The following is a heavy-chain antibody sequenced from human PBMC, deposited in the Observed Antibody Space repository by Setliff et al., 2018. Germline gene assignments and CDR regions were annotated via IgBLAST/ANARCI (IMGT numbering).Heavy chain of an antibody. J-gene: IGHJ4*02. CDR1: GFTLRHFA. CDR2: ITGSGDIT. V-gene: IGHV3-23*01. Sequence: GGSLRLSCAASGFTLRHFAVTWVRQTPGRGLEWVSSITGSGDITKYGDSVRGRFTISRDNSKNTVYLQMNSLRAEDTAVYYCAKCSSWHGHYPHFNYWGQGTLVTVSS. CDR3: AKCSSWHGHYPHFNY. D-gene: IGHD6-13*01.